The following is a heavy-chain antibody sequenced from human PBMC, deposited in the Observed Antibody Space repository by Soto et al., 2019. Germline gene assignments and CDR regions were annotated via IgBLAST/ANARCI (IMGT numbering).Heavy chain of an antibody. D-gene: IGHD3-10*01. CDR1: GFTFSSYA. Sequence: EVQLLESGGGLVQPGGSLRLSCAASGFTFSSYAMSWVRQAPGKGLEWVSAISGSGGSTYYADSVKGRFTISRDNSKKTLYLQMHCLRAEDTAVCYWVLWPPSHFDYWGQGTLVTVSS. J-gene: IGHJ4*02. CDR2: ISGSGGST. CDR3: VLWPPSHFDY. V-gene: IGHV3-23*01.